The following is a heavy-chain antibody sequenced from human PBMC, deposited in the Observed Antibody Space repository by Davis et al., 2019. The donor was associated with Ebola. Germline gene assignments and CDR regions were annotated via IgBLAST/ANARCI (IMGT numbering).Heavy chain of an antibody. CDR2: MNPNSGNT. CDR3: ASFHQGPIGLPPGALLQEHL. Sequence: ASVKVSCKASGGTFSSYAISWVRQAPGQGLEWMGWMNPNSGNTGYAQKFQGRVTMTRNTSISTAYMELSSLRSEDTAVYYCASFHQGPIGLPPGALLQEHLWG. V-gene: IGHV1-8*02. CDR1: GGTFSSYA. D-gene: IGHD1-26*01. J-gene: IGHJ6*01.